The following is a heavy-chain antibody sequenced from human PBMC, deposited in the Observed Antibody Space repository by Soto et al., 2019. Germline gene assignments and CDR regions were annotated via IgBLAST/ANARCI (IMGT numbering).Heavy chain of an antibody. J-gene: IGHJ3*02. CDR3: ARDADQYGSGSYYLDAFDI. CDR2: IWYDGSNK. V-gene: IGHV3-33*01. CDR1: GFTFSSYG. D-gene: IGHD3-10*01. Sequence: QVQLVESGGGVVQPGRSLRLSCAASGFTFSSYGMHWVRQAPGKGLEWVAVIWYDGSNKYYADSVKGRFTISRDNSKNKLYLQMNSLRAEDTAVYYCARDADQYGSGSYYLDAFDIWGQGTMVTVSS.